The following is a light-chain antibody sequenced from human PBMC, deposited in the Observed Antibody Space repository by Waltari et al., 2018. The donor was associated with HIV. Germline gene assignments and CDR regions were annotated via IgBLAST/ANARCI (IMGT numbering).Light chain of an antibody. CDR3: QQSSSLPST. Sequence: DIQMTQSPSSLSASVGDRVTIICRASQAINNYLNWYYQKPGKASKLLIYGASRLQSGVPSRFSASGSGTDFTLTISSLQPEDFSTDYCQQSSSLPSTFGQGTKLEIK. CDR1: QAINNY. V-gene: IGKV1-39*01. CDR2: GAS. J-gene: IGKJ2*02.